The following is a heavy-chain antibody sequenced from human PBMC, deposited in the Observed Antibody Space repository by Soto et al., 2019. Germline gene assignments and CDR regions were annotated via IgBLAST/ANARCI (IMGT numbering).Heavy chain of an antibody. CDR3: ARPRGFGVIINFFDY. CDR2: MSYDGSNK. V-gene: IGHV3-30-3*01. D-gene: IGHD3-3*01. J-gene: IGHJ4*02. Sequence: QVQLVESGGGVVQPGRSLRLSCAASGFTFSSFAMHWVRQAPGKGLEWVAVMSYDGSNKYYADSVKGRFTISRDNSKNTAYLQMNSLRAEDTAVYYCARPRGFGVIINFFDYWGQGTLVTVSS. CDR1: GFTFSSFA.